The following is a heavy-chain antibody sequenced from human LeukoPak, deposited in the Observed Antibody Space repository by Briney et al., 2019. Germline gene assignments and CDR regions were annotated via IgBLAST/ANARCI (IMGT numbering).Heavy chain of an antibody. J-gene: IGHJ5*02. CDR3: ARNRGGYYDFWSGYYPNWFDP. V-gene: IGHV4-59*01. D-gene: IGHD3-3*01. CDR2: IYHSVST. Sequence: SETLSLTCTISGVPITADYWSWIRQPPGKGLEWIGYIYHSVSTNYNPSLQSRVSMSLDRSKSQLSLNLTSVTAADTAVYFCARNRGGYYDFWSGYYPNWFDPWGQGILVTVSS. CDR1: GVPITADY.